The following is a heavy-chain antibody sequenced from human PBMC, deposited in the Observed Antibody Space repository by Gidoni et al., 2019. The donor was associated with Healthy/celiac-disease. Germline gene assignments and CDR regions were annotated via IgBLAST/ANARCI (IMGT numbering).Heavy chain of an antibody. CDR2: IYYSGST. J-gene: IGHJ4*02. V-gene: IGHV4-39*01. CDR3: ARLQSVGSGWDY. CDR1: GGSISSSSYY. D-gene: IGHD6-19*01. Sequence: QLQLQESGPGLVKPSETLSLTCTVSGGSISSSSYYWGWIRPPPGKGLEWIGSIYYSGSTYYNPSLKSRVTISVDTSKNQFSLKLSSVTAADTAVYYCARLQSVGSGWDYWGQGTLVTVSS.